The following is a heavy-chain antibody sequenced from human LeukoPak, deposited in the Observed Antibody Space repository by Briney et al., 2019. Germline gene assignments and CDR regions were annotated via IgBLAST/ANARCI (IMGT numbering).Heavy chain of an antibody. Sequence: PSETLSLTCAVYGGSFSGYYWSWIRQPPGKGLEWIGEINHSRSTNYNPSLKSRVTISVDTSKNQFSLKLSSVTAADTAVYYCARCEVVPAAMRDYYYGMDVWGQGTTVTVSS. CDR2: INHSRST. J-gene: IGHJ6*02. V-gene: IGHV4-34*01. D-gene: IGHD2-2*01. CDR1: GGSFSGYY. CDR3: ARCEVVPAAMRDYYYGMDV.